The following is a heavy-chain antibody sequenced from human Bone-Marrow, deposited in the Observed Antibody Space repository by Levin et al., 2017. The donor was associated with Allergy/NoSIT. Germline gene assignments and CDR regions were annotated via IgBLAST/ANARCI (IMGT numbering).Heavy chain of an antibody. CDR1: GFTFSNYW. V-gene: IGHV3-7*01. Sequence: GESLKISCAVSGFTFSNYWMSWVRQTPARGLEWVAKIRQDGNEKYYVDSVKGRFTISRDNARSSLYLQMNSLRAEDTAVYYCARGGIAGGRFDQWGQGTLATVSS. CDR2: IRQDGNEK. CDR3: ARGGIAGGRFDQ. D-gene: IGHD2-15*01. J-gene: IGHJ5*02.